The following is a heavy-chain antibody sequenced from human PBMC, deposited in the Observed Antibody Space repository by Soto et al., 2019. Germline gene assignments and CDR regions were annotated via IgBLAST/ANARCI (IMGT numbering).Heavy chain of an antibody. CDR2: ISRGGNP. J-gene: IGHJ4*02. D-gene: IGHD2-2*01. Sequence: RSLTCAVSGGSISSGYWWGWVRQPPGKGLEWIGEISRGGNPNYNPSLKSRVTISVDTSNNEFSLRLNSVTAADTAVYYCVRNADFCSDFWGQGTLVTVSS. CDR3: VRNADFCSDF. V-gene: IGHV4-4*02. CDR1: GGSISSGYW.